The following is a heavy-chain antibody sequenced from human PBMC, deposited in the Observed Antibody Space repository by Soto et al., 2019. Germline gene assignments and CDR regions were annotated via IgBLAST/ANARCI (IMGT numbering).Heavy chain of an antibody. V-gene: IGHV3-23*01. CDR2: ISGSGGST. J-gene: IGHJ4*02. CDR1: GFTFSSYA. D-gene: IGHD3-3*01. Sequence: PGGSLRLSCAASGFTFSSYAMSWVRQAPGKGLEWVSAISGSGGSTYYADSVKGRFTISRDNSKNTLYLQMNSLRAEDTAVYYCARGRGRFLEWLDYWGQGTLVTVSS. CDR3: ARGRGRFLEWLDY.